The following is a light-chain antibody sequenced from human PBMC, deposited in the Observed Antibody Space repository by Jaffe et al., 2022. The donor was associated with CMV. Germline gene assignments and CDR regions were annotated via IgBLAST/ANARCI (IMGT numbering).Light chain of an antibody. Sequence: QSVLTQPPSVSAAPGQKVTISCSGSDSNTGNNYVSWYQQLPGTPPKLLIYENNKRPSGIPDRFSGSKSGTSATLGITGLQTGDEADYYCGSWDRDLSAGVFGGGTKLTVL. CDR3: GSWDRDLSAGV. CDR2: ENN. CDR1: DSNTGNNY. J-gene: IGLJ3*02. V-gene: IGLV1-51*02.